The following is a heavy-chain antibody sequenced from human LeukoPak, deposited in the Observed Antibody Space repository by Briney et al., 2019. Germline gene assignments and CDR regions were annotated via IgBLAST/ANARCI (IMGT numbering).Heavy chain of an antibody. Sequence: WASVKVSCKASGYTFSNYVLTWVRQAPGQGLEWMGRISTYTGDSKYAQKFQDRVTLTTDTSTSTAYMELRLLSSGDTAVYYCARLPITGSLDIWGQGTMVTVSS. CDR2: ISTYTGDS. V-gene: IGHV1-18*01. J-gene: IGHJ3*02. CDR3: ARLPITGSLDI. D-gene: IGHD1-20*01. CDR1: GYTFSNYV.